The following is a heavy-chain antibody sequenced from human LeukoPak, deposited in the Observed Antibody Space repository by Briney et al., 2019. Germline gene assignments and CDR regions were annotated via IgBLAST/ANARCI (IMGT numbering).Heavy chain of an antibody. CDR2: INTNTWNP. J-gene: IGHJ4*02. V-gene: IGHV7-4-1*02. D-gene: IGHD1/OR15-1a*01. Sequence: GASVGVSYNASGYTFTSYAMQSVRQAPGHRLEWMGWINTNTWNPTYAQGFTGRFVFSLETSVSTAYLQISSLKAEDTAVYYCARTLRYNWNTGDYWGQGTLVTVSS. CDR3: ARTLRYNWNTGDY. CDR1: GYTFTSYA.